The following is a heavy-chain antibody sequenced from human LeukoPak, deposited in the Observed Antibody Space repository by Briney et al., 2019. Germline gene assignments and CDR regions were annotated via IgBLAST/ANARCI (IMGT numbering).Heavy chain of an antibody. J-gene: IGHJ4*02. CDR3: VRSGYCSGGICFGDDY. Sequence: PGGSLRLSCAASGFTFSSYWMRWVRQVPGKGLVWVSRINTDGSGIVYADSVKGRFTVSRDNSRSTLYVQMNSLRADDTAVYYCVRSGYCSGGICFGDDYWGQGTLVTVSS. V-gene: IGHV3-74*01. CDR2: INTDGSGI. CDR1: GFTFSSYW. D-gene: IGHD2-15*01.